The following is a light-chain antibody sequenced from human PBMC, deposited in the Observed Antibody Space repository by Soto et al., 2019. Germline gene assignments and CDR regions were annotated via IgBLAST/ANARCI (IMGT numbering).Light chain of an antibody. CDR1: SSDVGAYNY. V-gene: IGLV2-8*01. Sequence: QSALTQPPSASGSPGQSVTISCTGTSSDVGAYNYVSWFQQHPGKAPKLMIYEVTERPSGVPDRFSGSKSGNTASLTVSGLQTEDEADYYCSSYTCRNTFTVIFGGGTKVTVL. CDR2: EVT. J-gene: IGLJ2*01. CDR3: SSYTCRNTFTVI.